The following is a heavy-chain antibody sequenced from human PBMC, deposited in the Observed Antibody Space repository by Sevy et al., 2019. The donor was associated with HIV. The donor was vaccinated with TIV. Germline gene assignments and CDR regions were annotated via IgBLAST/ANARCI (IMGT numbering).Heavy chain of an antibody. CDR2: INSGGGST. CDR1: GFTFTEFV. Sequence: GGSLRLSCAASGFTFTEFVMSWVRQSPGKGLEWVSTINSGGGSTYYADSVKGRFTISRDNSQNTLDLQMNSLRAEDTVVYYCAKDVVGGYYDSSGHSDHWGQGTLVTVSS. V-gene: IGHV3-23*01. CDR3: AKDVVGGYYDSSGHSDH. J-gene: IGHJ4*02. D-gene: IGHD3-22*01.